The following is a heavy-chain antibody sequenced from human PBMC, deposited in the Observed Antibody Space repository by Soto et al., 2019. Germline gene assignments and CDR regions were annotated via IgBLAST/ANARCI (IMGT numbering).Heavy chain of an antibody. V-gene: IGHV3-7*01. CDR3: ARDDQWLLPYYFDY. J-gene: IGHJ4*02. Sequence: EVQLVESGGGLVQPGGSLRLSCAASGFTFSSYWMSWVRQAPGKGLEWVANIKQDGSEKYYVDSVKGIFTISRDNAKNSLYLQTNSLRANDTAVYYCARDDQWLLPYYFDYWGQGTLVTVSS. CDR2: IKQDGSEK. CDR1: GFTFSSYW. D-gene: IGHD6-19*01.